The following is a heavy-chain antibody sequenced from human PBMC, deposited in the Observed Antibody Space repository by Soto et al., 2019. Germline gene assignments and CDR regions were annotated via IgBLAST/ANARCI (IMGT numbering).Heavy chain of an antibody. J-gene: IGHJ3*02. CDR1: GGSISSGGYY. D-gene: IGHD3-10*01. CDR3: ARDSTMVRGVSDAFDI. CDR2: IYYSGST. Sequence: QVQLQESGPGLVKPSQTLSLTCTVSGGSISSGGYYWSWIRQHPGKGLEWIGYIYYSGSTYYNPSLKSRVTRSVDTSKNQFSLKLSSVTAADTAVYYCARDSTMVRGVSDAFDIWGQGTMVTVSS. V-gene: IGHV4-31*03.